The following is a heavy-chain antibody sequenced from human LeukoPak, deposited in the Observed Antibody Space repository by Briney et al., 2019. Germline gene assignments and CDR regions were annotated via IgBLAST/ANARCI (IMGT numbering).Heavy chain of an antibody. CDR2: IYYIGTT. CDR1: GASISSYY. D-gene: IGHD3-22*01. J-gene: IGHJ4*02. V-gene: IGHV4-59*08. CDR3: ARAPGFNGHYFLDY. Sequence: SETLSLTCTVSGASISSYYWSWIRQSPGKELEWIGYIYYIGTTSHNPSLKSRVTISVDTSKNQFSLQLSSVTAADTAVYCCARAPGFNGHYFLDYWGQGTLVTVSS.